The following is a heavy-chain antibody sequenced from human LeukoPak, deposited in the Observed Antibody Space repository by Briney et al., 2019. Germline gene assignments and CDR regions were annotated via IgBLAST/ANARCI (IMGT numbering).Heavy chain of an antibody. J-gene: IGHJ6*02. CDR2: IWYDGSNK. D-gene: IGHD6-13*01. CDR3: ARDVIAAADHYFFFGMDV. V-gene: IGHV3-33*01. Sequence: PGRSLRLSCAASGFTFSSYGMHWVRQAPGKGLEWVAVIWYDGSNKYYADSVKGRFTISRDNSKNTLYLQMNSLRAEDTAVYYCARDVIAAADHYFFFGMDVWGQGNTVTVSS. CDR1: GFTFSSYG.